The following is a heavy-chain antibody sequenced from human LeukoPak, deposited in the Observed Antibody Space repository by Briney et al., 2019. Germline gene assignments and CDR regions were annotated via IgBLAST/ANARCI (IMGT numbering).Heavy chain of an antibody. J-gene: IGHJ4*02. CDR2: INPNSGGT. D-gene: IGHD3/OR15-3a*01. V-gene: IGHV1-2*06. CDR3: AIAPLIMDWFGNIFDY. Sequence: GASVKVSCKASGYTFTGYYMHWVRQAPGQGLEWMGRINPNSGGTNYAQKFQGRVTMTRDTSISTAYMELSRLRSDDTAVYYCAIAPLIMDWFGNIFDYWGQGTLVTVSS. CDR1: GYTFTGYY.